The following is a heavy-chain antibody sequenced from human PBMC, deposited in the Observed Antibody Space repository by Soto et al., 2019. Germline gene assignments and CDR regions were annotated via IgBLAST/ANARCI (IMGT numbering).Heavy chain of an antibody. CDR2: INHSGST. V-gene: IGHV4-34*01. Sequence: SETLSLTCAVYGGSFSGYYWTWIRQPPGTGLEWIGEINHSGSTNYNPSLKSRVTISVDTSKNQFSLKLSSVPAADTAVYYCALTQYRGWFDPWGQGTLVTVSS. CDR3: ALTQYRGWFDP. CDR1: GGSFSGYY. D-gene: IGHD2-2*01. J-gene: IGHJ5*02.